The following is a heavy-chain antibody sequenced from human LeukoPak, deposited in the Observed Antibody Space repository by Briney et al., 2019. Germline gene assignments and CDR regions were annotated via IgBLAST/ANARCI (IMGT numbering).Heavy chain of an antibody. D-gene: IGHD2-2*01. CDR2: IYPGDSDT. Sequence: GESLKISCKGSGYSFTSYWIGWVRQMPGKGLECMGIIYPGDSDTRYSPSFQGQVTISADKSISTAYLQWSSLKASDTAMYFCARRYCSCTSCQRRKSDAFDIWCQGKMDIV. V-gene: IGHV5-51*01. CDR3: ARRYCSCTSCQRRKSDAFDI. J-gene: IGHJ3*02. CDR1: GYSFTSYW.